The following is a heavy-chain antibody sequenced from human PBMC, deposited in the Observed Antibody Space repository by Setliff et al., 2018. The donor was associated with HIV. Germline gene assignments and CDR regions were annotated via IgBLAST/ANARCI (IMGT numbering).Heavy chain of an antibody. Sequence: SETLSLTCVVSGASITSSKWWSWVRQPPGKRPEWIGEIDHSGTTNYNPSLKSRVTISVDVSKNQFSLKVKSMTAADTAVYYCVIRRNFDWLMTSVPFDDWGQGVLVTVSS. CDR2: IDHSGTT. D-gene: IGHD3-9*01. CDR3: VIRRNFDWLMTSVPFDD. CDR1: GASITSSKW. J-gene: IGHJ4*02. V-gene: IGHV4-4*02.